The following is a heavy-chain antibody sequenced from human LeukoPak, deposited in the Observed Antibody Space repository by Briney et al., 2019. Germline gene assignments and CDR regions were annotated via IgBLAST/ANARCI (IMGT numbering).Heavy chain of an antibody. CDR2: IIPIFGTA. V-gene: IGHV1-69*05. CDR1: GGTFSSYA. CDR3: ESERVAARPVRMFDY. J-gene: IGHJ4*02. Sequence: SVKVSCKVSGGTFSSYAISWVRQAPGQGLEWMGRIIPIFGTANYAQKFQGRVTITMDESTSTAYMELSSLRSEDTAVYYCESERVAARPVRMFDYWGQGTLVTVSS. D-gene: IGHD6-6*01.